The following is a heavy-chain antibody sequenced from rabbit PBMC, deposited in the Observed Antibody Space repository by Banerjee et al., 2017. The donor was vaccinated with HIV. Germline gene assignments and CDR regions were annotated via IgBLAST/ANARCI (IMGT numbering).Heavy chain of an antibody. J-gene: IGHJ4*01. CDR1: GFSFNSYYY. V-gene: IGHV1S40*01. Sequence: QSLEESGGDLVKPGASLTLTCTASGFSFNSYYYMYWVRQAPGKGLEWIACIYAVDNGSTYYASWAKGRFTISKTSSTTVTLQLNSLTAADTATYFCAREGGGYYFRLWAQAPSSPS. CDR3: AREGGGYYFRL. CDR2: IYAVDNGST. D-gene: IGHD1-1*01.